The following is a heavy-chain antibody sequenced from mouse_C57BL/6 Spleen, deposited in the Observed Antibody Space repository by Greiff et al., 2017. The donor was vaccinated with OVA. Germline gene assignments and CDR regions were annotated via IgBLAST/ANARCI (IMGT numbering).Heavy chain of an antibody. CDR3: TLSYYSNSWFAY. V-gene: IGHV1-42*01. CDR1: GYSFTGYY. Sequence: EVQLKQSGPELVKPGASVKISCKASGYSFTGYYMNWVKQSPEKSLEWIGEINPSTGGTTYNQKFKAKATLTVDKSSSTAYMQLKSLTSEDSAVYYCTLSYYSNSWFAYWGQGTLVTVSA. D-gene: IGHD2-5*01. CDR2: INPSTGGT. J-gene: IGHJ3*01.